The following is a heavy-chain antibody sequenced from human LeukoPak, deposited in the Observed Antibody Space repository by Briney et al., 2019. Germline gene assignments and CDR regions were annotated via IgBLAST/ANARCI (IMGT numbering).Heavy chain of an antibody. CDR2: ISSSSSTT. V-gene: IGHV3-48*04. J-gene: IGHJ6*03. Sequence: GGSLRLSCAASGFTFSSYSMNWVRQAPGKGLEWVSYISSSSSTTYYADSVKGRFTISRDNAKNSLYLQMNSLRAEDTAVYYCARDMGYQTGYYYMDVWGKGTTVTVSS. CDR1: GFTFSSYS. D-gene: IGHD2-2*01. CDR3: ARDMGYQTGYYYMDV.